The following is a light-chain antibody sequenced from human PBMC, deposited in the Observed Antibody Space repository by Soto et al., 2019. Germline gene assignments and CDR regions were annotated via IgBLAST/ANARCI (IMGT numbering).Light chain of an antibody. CDR3: QQDYSSPFT. J-gene: IGKJ2*01. CDR2: WAS. Sequence: DIVMTQSPDSLAVSLGERATINCKSSQSILYNSDNKNHLAWYQHKPGQPPKLLIYWASTRESGVPDRFSGSGSGTDFTLTISILQAQDVAVYYCQQDYSSPFTFGQVTKLEIK. CDR1: QSILYNSDNKNH. V-gene: IGKV4-1*01.